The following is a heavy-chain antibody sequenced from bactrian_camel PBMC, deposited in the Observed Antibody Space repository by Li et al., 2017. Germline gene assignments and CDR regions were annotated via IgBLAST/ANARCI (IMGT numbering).Heavy chain of an antibody. V-gene: IGHV3S67*01. CDR2: IYTDGST. CDR3: SRRGENGASWSDH. D-gene: IGHD6*01. J-gene: IGHJ4*01. CDR1: GYTSSSYS. Sequence: VQLVESGGGLVQPGGSLRLSCAAPGYTSSSYSYCIAWFRQAPGKEREGVAAIYTDGSTYYADSVKGRFTISRDNAKNTLYLQLNSLKFEDTALYYCSRRGENGASWSDHWGQGTQVTVS.